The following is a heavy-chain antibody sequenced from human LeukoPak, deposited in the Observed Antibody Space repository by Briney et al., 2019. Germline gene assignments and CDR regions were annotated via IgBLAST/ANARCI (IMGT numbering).Heavy chain of an antibody. CDR1: GLTFSSYA. V-gene: IGHV3-23*01. D-gene: IGHD5-12*01. CDR2: ISGSGGST. J-gene: IGHJ4*02. Sequence: GGSLRLSCAASGLTFSSYAMSWVRQAPGKGLEWVSAISGSGGSTYYADSVKGRFTISRDNSKNTLYLQMNSLRAEDTAVYYCAKDRDIVATIILFDYWGQGTLVTVSS. CDR3: AKDRDIVATIILFDY.